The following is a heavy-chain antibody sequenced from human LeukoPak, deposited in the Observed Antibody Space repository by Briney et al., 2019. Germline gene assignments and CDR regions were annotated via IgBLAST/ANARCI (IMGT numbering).Heavy chain of an antibody. J-gene: IGHJ4*02. Sequence: GGSLRLSCAASGFNFENYGMSWVRQAPEKGLEWVSSISSSGANIYYAVSVKGRFTISRDNSKNTLYLQMNSLRAEDTAVYYCANIYDFWSGYLDYWGQGTLVTVSS. CDR3: ANIYDFWSGYLDY. V-gene: IGHV3-23*01. CDR2: ISSSGANI. CDR1: GFNFENYG. D-gene: IGHD3-3*01.